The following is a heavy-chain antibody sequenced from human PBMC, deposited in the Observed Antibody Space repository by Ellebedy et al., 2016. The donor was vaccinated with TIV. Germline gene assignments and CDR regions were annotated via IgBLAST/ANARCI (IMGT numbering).Heavy chain of an antibody. CDR3: ARDHNWAFDI. V-gene: IGHV3-48*02. Sequence: GGSLRLSXAASGFTFSSYSMNWVRQAPGKGLEWVSYISRTSGTISYADSVKGRFTISRDNAKNSLFLQMNSLRDGDTAVYYCARDHNWAFDIWGQGTMVTVSS. CDR1: GFTFSSYS. CDR2: ISRTSGTI. D-gene: IGHD5-24*01. J-gene: IGHJ3*02.